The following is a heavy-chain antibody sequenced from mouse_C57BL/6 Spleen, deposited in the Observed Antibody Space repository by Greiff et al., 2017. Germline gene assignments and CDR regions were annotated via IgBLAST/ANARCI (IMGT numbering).Heavy chain of an antibody. CDR3: AIHYHYYFDY. Sequence: EVQLQESGGGLVQPGGSLKLSCAASGFTFSDYYMYWVRQTPEKRLEWVAYISNGGGSPYYPDTVKGRFTISRDNAKNTLYLQMSRLKSEDTAIYYCAIHYHYYFDYGGQGTTLTVSS. V-gene: IGHV5-12*01. CDR1: GFTFSDYY. J-gene: IGHJ2*01. CDR2: ISNGGGSP.